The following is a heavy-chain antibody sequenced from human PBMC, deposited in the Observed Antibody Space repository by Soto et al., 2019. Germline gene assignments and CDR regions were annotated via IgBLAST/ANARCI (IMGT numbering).Heavy chain of an antibody. CDR3: ARDLMLGSTSYGVFDS. Sequence: EVRLVESGGGSVRPGGSLRLSCAASGFTFSRHEMNWVRQAPGKGPQWVSYISAAGGTKYYADSVKGRFIISRDNTRNSVFLQMNSLRAEDTAVYYCARDLMLGSTSYGVFDSWGQGTPVTVSS. J-gene: IGHJ4*02. D-gene: IGHD6-13*01. CDR2: ISAAGGTK. CDR1: GFTFSRHE. V-gene: IGHV3-48*03.